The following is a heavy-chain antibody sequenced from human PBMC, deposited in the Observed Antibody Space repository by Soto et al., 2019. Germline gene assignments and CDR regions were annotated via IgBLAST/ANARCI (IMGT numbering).Heavy chain of an antibody. CDR2: MSSSSSTI. D-gene: IGHD3-3*01. J-gene: IGHJ6*02. CDR3: ARDRGNTIFGVIVFYYYGMDV. V-gene: IGHV3-48*02. Sequence: GGSLRLFFAAFGFAFSRYSMNWVRQAPGKGLEWVPYMSSSSSTIYYTDSVKGRFTISRDNAKNSLYLQMNSLRDDNTAVYYCARDRGNTIFGVIVFYYYGMDVWGQGTTVTVSS. CDR1: GFAFSRYS.